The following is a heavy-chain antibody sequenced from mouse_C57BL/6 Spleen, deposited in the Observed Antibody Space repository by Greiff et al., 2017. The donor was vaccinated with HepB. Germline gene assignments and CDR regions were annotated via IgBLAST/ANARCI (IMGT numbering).Heavy chain of an antibody. V-gene: IGHV3-6*01. J-gene: IGHJ3*01. CDR2: ISYDGSN. CDR3: ARDRGLLLFFAY. CDR1: GYSITSGYY. D-gene: IGHD1-1*01. Sequence: EVKLEESGPGLVKPSQSLSLTCSVTGYSITSGYYWNWIRQFPGNKLEWMGYISYDGSNNYNPSLKNRISITRDTSKNQFFLKLNSVTTEDTATYYCARDRGLLLFFAYWGQGTLVTVSA.